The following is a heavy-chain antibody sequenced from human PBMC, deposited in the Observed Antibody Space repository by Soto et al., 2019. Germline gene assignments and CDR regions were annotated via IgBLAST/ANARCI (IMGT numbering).Heavy chain of an antibody. J-gene: IGHJ4*01. V-gene: IGHV3-48*01. D-gene: IGHD3-22*01. CDR2: ISSSSSTI. Sequence: GGSLRLSCAASGFTFSSYSMNWVRQAPGKGLEWVSYISSSSSTIYYADSVKGRFTISRDNAKNSLYLQMDSLRGDDSAVYYCARAAAYDRSGYYYYFEYWGHGTQVTVSS. CDR1: GFTFSSYS. CDR3: ARAAAYDRSGYYYYFEY.